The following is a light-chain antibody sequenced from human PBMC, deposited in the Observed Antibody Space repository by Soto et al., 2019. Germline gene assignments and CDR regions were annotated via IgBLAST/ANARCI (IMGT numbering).Light chain of an antibody. Sequence: MTQTPLSLSVTPGQPASISCKSSQSLRHSDGKTYLSWYQQKPGKAPKLLIYAASSLQSGVPSRFSGSGSGTDFTLTISSLQPEDFATYYCQQSYSTPLTFGGGTKVDIK. CDR1: QSLRHSDGKTY. CDR3: QQSYSTPLT. V-gene: IGKV1-39*01. CDR2: AAS. J-gene: IGKJ4*01.